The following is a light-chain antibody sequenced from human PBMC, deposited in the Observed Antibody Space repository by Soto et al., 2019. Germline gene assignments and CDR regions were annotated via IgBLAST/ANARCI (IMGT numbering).Light chain of an antibody. CDR1: QSVSSN. J-gene: IGKJ5*01. CDR3: QQRNVWPPVT. V-gene: IGKV3-15*01. CDR2: GAS. Sequence: EIVMTQSPATLSVSPGERATLSCRASQSVSSNLAWYQQKPGQAPRLLIYGASTRATVIPARFSGSGSGTEFTLTISSLQSEDFAVYYCQQRNVWPPVTFGQGTRLEIK.